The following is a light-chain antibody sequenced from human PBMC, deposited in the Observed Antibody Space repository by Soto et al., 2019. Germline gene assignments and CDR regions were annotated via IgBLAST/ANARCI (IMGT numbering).Light chain of an antibody. J-gene: IGLJ2*01. CDR3: ATWDDRLTVV. CDR2: SND. Sequence: QSVLTQSPSASGTPGQRVSISCSGSTSNIGTNTVSWYQHVPGTAPKLLIYSNDQRPSAVPGRFSGSKSGTSASLAISGLLSEDEADYYCATWDDRLTVVFGGGTKVTVL. CDR1: TSNIGTNT. V-gene: IGLV1-44*01.